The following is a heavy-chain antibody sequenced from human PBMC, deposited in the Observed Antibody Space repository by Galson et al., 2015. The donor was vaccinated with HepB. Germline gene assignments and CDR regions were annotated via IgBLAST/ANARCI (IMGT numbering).Heavy chain of an antibody. CDR1: GFTFGNYW. V-gene: IGHV3-74*01. CDR2: INGDGSST. D-gene: IGHD6-19*01. CDR3: AKLGSSGSFDY. Sequence: SLRLSCAASGFTFGNYWMHWVRQAPAKGLVWVSRINGDGSSTSYADSVKGRFTISRDNAKNTLYLQMNSLRTEDTAVYYCAKLGSSGSFDYWGQGTLVTVSS. J-gene: IGHJ4*02.